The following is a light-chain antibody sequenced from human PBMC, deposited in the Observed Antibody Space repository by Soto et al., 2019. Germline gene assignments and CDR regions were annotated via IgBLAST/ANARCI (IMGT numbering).Light chain of an antibody. Sequence: QSALTQPRSVSGSPGQSVTISCTGTSSDVGGYNYVSWYQQHPGKAPKLMIYDVSKRPSGVPDRFSGSKSGNTASLTISGLQAEDEADYYCCSYAGSHVFGGGTKLTVL. V-gene: IGLV2-11*01. CDR1: SSDVGGYNY. CDR2: DVS. CDR3: CSYAGSHV. J-gene: IGLJ2*01.